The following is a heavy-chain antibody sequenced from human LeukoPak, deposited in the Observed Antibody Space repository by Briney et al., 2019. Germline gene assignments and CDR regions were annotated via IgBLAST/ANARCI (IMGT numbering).Heavy chain of an antibody. J-gene: IGHJ4*02. CDR2: ISAYNGNT. Sequence: ASVKVSCKASGYTFTSYGISWVRQAPGQGLEGMGWISAYNGNTNYAQKLQGRVTITTDTSTSTAYMELRSLKSDDTAVYYCARDFGSYNYFDYWGQGTLVTVSS. V-gene: IGHV1-18*01. CDR1: GYTFTSYG. D-gene: IGHD1-26*01. CDR3: ARDFGSYNYFDY.